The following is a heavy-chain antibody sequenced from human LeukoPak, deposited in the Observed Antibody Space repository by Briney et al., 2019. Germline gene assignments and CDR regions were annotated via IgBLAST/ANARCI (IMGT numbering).Heavy chain of an antibody. CDR3: ARGPGGRRGYYPLEDSYYYYYMDV. D-gene: IGHD3-22*01. CDR1: GYTFTSYG. Sequence: GASVRVSCKASGYTFTSYGISWVRQAPGQGLEWMGWISAYNGNTNYAQKLQGRVTMTTDTSTSTAYMELRSLRSDDTAVYYCARGPGGRRGYYPLEDSYYYYYMDVWGKGTTVTVSS. CDR2: ISAYNGNT. J-gene: IGHJ6*03. V-gene: IGHV1-18*01.